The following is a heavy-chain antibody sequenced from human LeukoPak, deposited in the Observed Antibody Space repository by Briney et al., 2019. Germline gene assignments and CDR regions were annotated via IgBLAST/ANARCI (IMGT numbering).Heavy chain of an antibody. Sequence: SETLSLTCAVYGGSFSGYYWSWIRQPPGKGLEWIGEINHSGSTNYNPSLKSRVTISVDTSKNQFSLKLSSVTAADTAVYYCARGGIAARLSTWGQGTLVTVSS. D-gene: IGHD6-6*01. J-gene: IGHJ5*02. CDR3: ARGGIAARLST. CDR2: INHSGST. CDR1: GGSFSGYY. V-gene: IGHV4-34*01.